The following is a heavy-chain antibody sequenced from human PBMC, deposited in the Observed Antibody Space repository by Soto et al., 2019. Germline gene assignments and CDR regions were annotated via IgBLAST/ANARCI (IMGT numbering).Heavy chain of an antibody. Sequence: SETLSLTCTVSGGSVSSGSYYWSWIRQPPGKGLEWIGYIYYSGSTNYNPSLKSRVTISVDTSKNQFSLKLSSVTAADTAVYYCARVGRITTFGVDNNWFDPWGQGTLVTVSS. CDR2: IYYSGST. V-gene: IGHV4-61*01. CDR3: ARVGRITTFGVDNNWFDP. D-gene: IGHD3-3*01. J-gene: IGHJ5*02. CDR1: GGSVSSGSYY.